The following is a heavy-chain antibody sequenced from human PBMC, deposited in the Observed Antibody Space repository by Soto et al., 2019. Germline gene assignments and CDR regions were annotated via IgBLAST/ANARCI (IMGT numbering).Heavy chain of an antibody. V-gene: IGHV1-2*02. CDR1: GYIFNGYY. Sequence: ASVKVSCKASGYIFNGYYIQWVRQVPGQGLEWMGWINPNSGGTNFAQKFEGRITMTRDPSISTAYMELSGLRFGESALYYCGRDIGGLSGIDYWGQGTPVTVSS. D-gene: IGHD3-16*01. CDR2: INPNSGGT. J-gene: IGHJ4*02. CDR3: GRDIGGLSGIDY.